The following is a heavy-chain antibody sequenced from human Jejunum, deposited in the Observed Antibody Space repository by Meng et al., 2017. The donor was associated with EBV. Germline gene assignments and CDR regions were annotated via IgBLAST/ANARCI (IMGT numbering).Heavy chain of an antibody. CDR3: ARLGGYASGTYYPIDP. Sequence: VQLQQGGAGLLKPSETLSLPWAGYGGSFSDYYWTWIRQPPGKGLEWIGEINHGGGAIYNPSLKSRVTISVDTSKNQFSLKLSSVTAADTAVYYCARLGGYASGTYYPIDPWGQGTLVTVFS. CDR2: INHGGGA. CDR1: GGSFSDYY. D-gene: IGHD3-10*01. V-gene: IGHV4-34*01. J-gene: IGHJ5*02.